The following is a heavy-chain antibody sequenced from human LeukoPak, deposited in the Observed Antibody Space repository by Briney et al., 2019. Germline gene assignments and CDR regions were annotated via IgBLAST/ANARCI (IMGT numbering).Heavy chain of an antibody. CDR1: GYTFTGYY. V-gene: IGHV1-2*02. Sequence: GASVKVSCKASGYTFTGYYMHWVRQAPGQGLEWMGWINPNSGGTNYAQKFRGRVTMTRDTSISTAYMERSRLRSDDTAVYYCARARADFWSGFLWGQGTLVTVSS. J-gene: IGHJ4*02. D-gene: IGHD3-3*01. CDR2: INPNSGGT. CDR3: ARARADFWSGFL.